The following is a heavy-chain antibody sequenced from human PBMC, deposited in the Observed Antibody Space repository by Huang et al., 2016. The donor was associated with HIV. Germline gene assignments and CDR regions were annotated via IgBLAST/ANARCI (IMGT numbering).Heavy chain of an antibody. CDR2: VDAMIGGK. J-gene: IGHJ4*02. CDR3: KGADHDYGWEKYRLAY. V-gene: IGHV1-2*02. Sequence: QLQLVQSGAGVREPGASVKVSCKVSEHIFTGYSIHWVRQATGPGLEWMGWVDAMIGGKNLAERNRGSVTLTRDTSTNTVYLHLNSLNSDDTAVYFCKGADHDYGWEKYRLAYWGQGTLVTVSS. CDR1: EHIFTGYS. D-gene: IGHD3-16*01.